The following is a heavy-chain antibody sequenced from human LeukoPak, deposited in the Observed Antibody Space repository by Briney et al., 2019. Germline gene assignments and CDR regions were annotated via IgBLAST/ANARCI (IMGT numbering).Heavy chain of an antibody. J-gene: IGHJ3*02. V-gene: IGHV3-7*05. CDR2: VKQDGSEK. D-gene: IGHD6-19*01. Sequence: GGSLRLSCAASGFTFSAYSMSWVRQAPGKGLEWVARVKQDGSEKYYVDSVKGRFTISRDNAKNSLYLHMNSLRAEDTAVYYCVRPYSSAWYGAFDIWGQGTMVTVSS. CDR3: VRPYSSAWYGAFDI. CDR1: GFTFSAYS.